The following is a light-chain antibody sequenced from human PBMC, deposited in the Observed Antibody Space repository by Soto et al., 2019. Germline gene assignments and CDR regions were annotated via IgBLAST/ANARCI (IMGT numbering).Light chain of an antibody. J-gene: IGKJ1*01. Sequence: IVMTQSPATLSVSPGERATLSCRASQSVSNKLAWYQQKPGQAPRLLIRGASTRATGIPARFTGSGSGTEFTLTISSLESEDFAVYYCQQYNNWWTFGQGTKVEIK. CDR2: GAS. V-gene: IGKV3-15*01. CDR1: QSVSNK. CDR3: QQYNNWWT.